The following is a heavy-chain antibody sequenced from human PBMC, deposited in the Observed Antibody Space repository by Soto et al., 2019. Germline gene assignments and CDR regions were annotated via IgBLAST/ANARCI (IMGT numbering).Heavy chain of an antibody. CDR1: GFTFSSYW. D-gene: IGHD6-19*01. CDR2: IKQDGSEK. Sequence: EVQLVESGGGLVQPGGSLRLSCAACGFTFSSYWMSWVRQAPGKGLEWVANIKQDGSEKYYVDSVKGRFTITRDNAKNSLYLQMNSLRAEDTAVYYCARDIAVADNWFDPWGQGTLVTVSS. J-gene: IGHJ5*02. CDR3: ARDIAVADNWFDP. V-gene: IGHV3-7*01.